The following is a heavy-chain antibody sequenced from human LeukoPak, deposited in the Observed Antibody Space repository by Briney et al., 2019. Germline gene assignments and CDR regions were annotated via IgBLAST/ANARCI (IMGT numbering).Heavy chain of an antibody. Sequence: GGSLRLSCAASGFTFSSYAMTWVRQAPGKGLEWVSYISSSSSMIYYADSVKGRFTISRDNAKNSLYLQMKSLRDEDTATYYCARDYGDLPARVPYFDYWGQGTLVTVSS. J-gene: IGHJ4*02. CDR2: ISSSSSMI. V-gene: IGHV3-48*02. CDR1: GFTFSSYA. D-gene: IGHD4-17*01. CDR3: ARDYGDLPARVPYFDY.